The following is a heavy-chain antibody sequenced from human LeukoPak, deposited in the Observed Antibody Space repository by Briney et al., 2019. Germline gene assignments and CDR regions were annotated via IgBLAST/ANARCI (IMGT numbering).Heavy chain of an antibody. Sequence: ASVKVSCKASGYTFTSYGISWVRQAPGQGLEWMGWISAYNGNTNYAQKLQGRVTMTTDTSTSTAYMELRSLRSDDTAVYYCARDGITIFGVVTHGGRGMDVWAKGPRSPSP. CDR3: ARDGITIFGVVTHGGRGMDV. CDR2: ISAYNGNT. J-gene: IGHJ6*02. CDR1: GYTFTSYG. V-gene: IGHV1-18*01. D-gene: IGHD3-3*01.